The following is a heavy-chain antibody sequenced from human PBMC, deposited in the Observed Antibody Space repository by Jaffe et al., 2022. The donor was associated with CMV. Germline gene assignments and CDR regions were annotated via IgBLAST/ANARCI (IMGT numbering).Heavy chain of an antibody. D-gene: IGHD3-3*01. J-gene: IGHJ6*02. Sequence: QVQLQESGPGLVKPSETLFLTCNVSGVSISNYYWSWIRQSAGKGLEWIAYIYYSGTTQYNPSLKSRVTISVDLAKSQFSLRLASVTAADTAVYYCATHSSSWQHYYYTGMDVWGRGTTVTVSS. V-gene: IGHV4-59*01. CDR3: ATHSSSWQHYYYTGMDV. CDR2: IYYSGTT. CDR1: GVSISNYY.